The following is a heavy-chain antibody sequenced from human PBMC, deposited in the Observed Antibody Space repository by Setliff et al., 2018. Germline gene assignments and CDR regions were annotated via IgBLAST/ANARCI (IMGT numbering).Heavy chain of an antibody. CDR2: IKSSTEDAST. V-gene: IGHV3-15*01. Sequence: GGSLRLSCAASGITFKNAWMTWVRQAPGKGLEWVGRIKSSTEDASTDLAAAVKGRFTMSRGDSRNTVYLQMSSLKSEDTALYFCATGPRDNRNFLNWLGSWGQGTLVTVS. CDR1: GITFKNAW. D-gene: IGHD3-3*01. J-gene: IGHJ5*01. CDR3: ATGPRDNRNFLNWLGS.